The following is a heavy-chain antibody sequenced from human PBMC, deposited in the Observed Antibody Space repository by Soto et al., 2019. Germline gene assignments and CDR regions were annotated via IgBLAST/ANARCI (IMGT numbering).Heavy chain of an antibody. J-gene: IGHJ6*02. D-gene: IGHD2-15*01. CDR3: AREFCSGGSCPPGGYYYYYGMDV. V-gene: IGHV4-34*01. Sequence: SETLSLTCAVYGGSFSGYYWSWIRQPPGKGLEWIGEINHSGSTNYNPSLKSRVTISVDTSKNQFSLKLSSVTAADTAVYYCAREFCSGGSCPPGGYYYYYGMDVWGQGTTVTVSS. CDR2: INHSGST. CDR1: GGSFSGYY.